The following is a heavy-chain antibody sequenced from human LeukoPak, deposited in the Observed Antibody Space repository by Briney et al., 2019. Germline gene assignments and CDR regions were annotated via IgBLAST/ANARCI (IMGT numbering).Heavy chain of an antibody. CDR3: ARDRWLVPFYYYYMDV. D-gene: IGHD6-19*01. Sequence: GGSLRLSCAAPGFTFSSYWMSWVRQAPGKGLEWVANIKQDGSEKYYVDSVKGRFTISRDNAKNSLYLQMNSLRAEDTAVYYCARDRWLVPFYYYYMDVWGKGTTVTVSS. CDR2: IKQDGSEK. V-gene: IGHV3-7*01. J-gene: IGHJ6*03. CDR1: GFTFSSYW.